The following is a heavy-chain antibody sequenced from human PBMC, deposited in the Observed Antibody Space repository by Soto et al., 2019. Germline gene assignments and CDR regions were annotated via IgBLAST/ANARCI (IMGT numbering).Heavy chain of an antibody. V-gene: IGHV5-51*01. CDR1: GYSCPRYL. Sequence: PGESLKISCKTSGYSCPRYLVLWVRQIPGKELEWMGSIYPGHXDTSYSPSFQGHVTISADSSSTTDYLQWSSMKASYSSMYYCVRGTIYYM. D-gene: IGHD3-16*01. CDR3: VRGTIYYM. J-gene: IGHJ6*03. CDR2: IYPGHXDT.